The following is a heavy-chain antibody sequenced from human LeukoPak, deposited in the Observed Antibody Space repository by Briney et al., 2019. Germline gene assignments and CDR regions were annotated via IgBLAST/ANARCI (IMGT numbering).Heavy chain of an antibody. CDR3: ARDQYYYDSSGYYSKMTNDAFDI. CDR2: IIPIFGTA. D-gene: IGHD3-22*01. Sequence: GASVKVSCKASGYTFTSYYMHWVRQAPGQGLEWMGGIIPIFGTANYAQKFQGRVTITADKSTSTAYMELSSLRSEDTAVYYCARDQYYYDSSGYYSKMTNDAFDIWGQGTMVTVSS. V-gene: IGHV1-69*06. CDR1: GYTFTSYY. J-gene: IGHJ3*02.